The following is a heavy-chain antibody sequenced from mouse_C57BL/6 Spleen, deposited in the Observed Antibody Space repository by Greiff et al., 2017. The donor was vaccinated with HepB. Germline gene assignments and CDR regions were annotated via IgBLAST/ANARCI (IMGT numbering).Heavy chain of an antibody. CDR3: ARSEYGYDGAWFAY. Sequence: LVESGAELVKPGASVKISCKASGYAFSSYWMNWVKQRPGKGLEWIGQIYPGDGDTNYNGKFKGKATLTADKSSSTAYMQLSSLTSEDSAVYFCARSEYGYDGAWFAYWGQGTLVTVSA. D-gene: IGHD2-2*01. J-gene: IGHJ3*01. CDR2: IYPGDGDT. CDR1: GYAFSSYW. V-gene: IGHV1-80*01.